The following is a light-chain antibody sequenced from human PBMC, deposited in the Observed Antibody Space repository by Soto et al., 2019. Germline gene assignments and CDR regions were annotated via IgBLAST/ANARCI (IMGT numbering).Light chain of an antibody. CDR1: QTVRNNY. CDR3: QQRSHWPT. V-gene: IGKV3D-20*02. J-gene: IGKJ1*01. Sequence: EFVLTQSPGTLSLSPGERATLSCRASQTVRNNYLAWYQQKPGQAPRLLIYDASSRATGIPDRFSGGGSGTDFTLTISRMEPEDFAFYFCQQRSHWPTFGQGTKVDIK. CDR2: DAS.